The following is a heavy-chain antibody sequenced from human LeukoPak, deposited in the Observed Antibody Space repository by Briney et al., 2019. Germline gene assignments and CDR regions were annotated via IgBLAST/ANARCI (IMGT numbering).Heavy chain of an antibody. CDR2: INHNGSTT. CDR1: GFTFNWYG. J-gene: IGHJ3*02. V-gene: IGHV3-74*01. Sequence: GGSLRLSCAASGFTFNWYGMHWVRQGPGKGLEWVSRINHNGSTTDYADSVMGRFTVSRDNANTTLYLQMNSLRAEDTAVYYCARLLSGGSRAFDIWGQGTRVTVSS. CDR3: ARLLSGGSRAFDI. D-gene: IGHD2-15*01.